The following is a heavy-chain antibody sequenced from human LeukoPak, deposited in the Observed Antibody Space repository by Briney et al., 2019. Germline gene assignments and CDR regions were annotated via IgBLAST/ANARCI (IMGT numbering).Heavy chain of an antibody. CDR2: IIPILRTA. J-gene: IGHJ4*02. Sequence: SVTVSYMHSVGTFSNYAMSWVGQAPGQGRECMGRIIPILRTANYAHKFQGRVTITADKSTITAYMELSSVRSEDTAVYYCASFGAVTTFDYWGQGTLVTVSS. V-gene: IGHV1-69*04. CDR3: ASFGAVTTFDY. D-gene: IGHD4-17*01. CDR1: VGTFSNYA.